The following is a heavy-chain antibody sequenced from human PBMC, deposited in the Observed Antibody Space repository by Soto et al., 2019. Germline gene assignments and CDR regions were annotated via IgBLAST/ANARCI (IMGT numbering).Heavy chain of an antibody. CDR2: ISSSSSYT. CDR1: GFTFSDYY. CDR3: ARPNIQLWTSGAFDI. D-gene: IGHD5-18*01. V-gene: IGHV3-11*06. Sequence: KLGGPLRLSCAASGFTFSDYYMSWIRQAPGKGLEWVSYISSSSSYTNYADSVKGRFTISRDNAKNSLYLQMNSLRAEDTAVYYCARPNIQLWTSGAFDIWGQGTMVTVSS. J-gene: IGHJ3*02.